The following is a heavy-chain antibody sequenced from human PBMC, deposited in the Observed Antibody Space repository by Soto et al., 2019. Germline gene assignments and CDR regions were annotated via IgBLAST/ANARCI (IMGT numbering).Heavy chain of an antibody. D-gene: IGHD3-16*01. J-gene: IGHJ4*02. Sequence: GGSLRLSCEASGFSFHDHAMFWVRQSPGKGLEWVSGISWYSATVAYADAVTGRFTISRDNDKSSLYLQMYSLRPEDTAFYYCARDIYNPNDLGGFFDLWGQGTLVTVSS. V-gene: IGHV3-9*01. CDR3: ARDIYNPNDLGGFFDL. CDR2: ISWYSATV. CDR1: GFSFHDHA.